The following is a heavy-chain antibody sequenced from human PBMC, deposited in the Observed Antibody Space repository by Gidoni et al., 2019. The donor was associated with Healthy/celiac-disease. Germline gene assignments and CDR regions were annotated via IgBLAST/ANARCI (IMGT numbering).Heavy chain of an antibody. V-gene: IGHV3-49*03. D-gene: IGHD2-2*01. CDR3: TRDCSSTSCYAYYYGMDV. CDR2: IRSKAYGGKT. CDR1: GFTLGAYA. J-gene: IGHJ6*02. Sequence: EVQLVESGGGLVQPGRSLRLSCTASGFTLGAYAMRWFRQAPGKGLEWVGFIRSKAYGGKTEYAASVKGRFTISRDDSKSIAYLQMNSLKTEDTAVYYCTRDCSSTSCYAYYYGMDVWGQGTTVTVSS.